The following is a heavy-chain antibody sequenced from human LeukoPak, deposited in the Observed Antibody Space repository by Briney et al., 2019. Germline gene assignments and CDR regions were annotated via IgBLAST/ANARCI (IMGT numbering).Heavy chain of an antibody. CDR3: ASSWDRGSYYYMDV. CDR1: GYTFTSYA. D-gene: IGHD1-26*01. CDR2: INTNTGNP. Sequence: GASVKVSCKASGYTFTSYAMNWVRQAPGQGLEWVGWINTNTGNPTYAQGFTGRFVFSLDTSVSTAYLQISSLKAEDTAVYYCASSWDRGSYYYMDVWGKGTTVTVSS. V-gene: IGHV7-4-1*02. J-gene: IGHJ6*03.